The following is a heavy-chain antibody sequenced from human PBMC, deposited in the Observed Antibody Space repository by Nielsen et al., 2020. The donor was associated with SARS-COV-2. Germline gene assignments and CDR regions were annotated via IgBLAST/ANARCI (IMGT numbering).Heavy chain of an antibody. CDR1: GFTFSSYA. Sequence: GGSLRLSCAASGFTFSSYAMRWVRQAPGKGLEWVSAISGSGGSTYYADSVKGRFTISRDNSKNTLFLQMNSLRAEDTAVYHCAKQYSDNYYDAFDIWGQGTMVTVSS. V-gene: IGHV3-23*01. CDR3: AKQYSDNYYDAFDI. CDR2: ISGSGGST. D-gene: IGHD5-12*01. J-gene: IGHJ3*02.